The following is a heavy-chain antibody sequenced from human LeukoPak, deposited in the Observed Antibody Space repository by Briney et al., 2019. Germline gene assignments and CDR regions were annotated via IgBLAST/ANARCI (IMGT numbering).Heavy chain of an antibody. J-gene: IGHJ4*02. CDR2: INHSGST. CDR1: GGSFSGYY. D-gene: IGHD5-12*01. V-gene: IGHV4-34*01. Sequence: SETLSLTCAVYGGSFSGYYWSWIRQPPGKGLEWIGEINHSGSTNYNPSLKSRVTISVDTSKNQFSLKLSSVTAADTAVYYRARGGSRWLQLPPYYFDYWGQGTLVTVSS. CDR3: ARGGSRWLQLPPYYFDY.